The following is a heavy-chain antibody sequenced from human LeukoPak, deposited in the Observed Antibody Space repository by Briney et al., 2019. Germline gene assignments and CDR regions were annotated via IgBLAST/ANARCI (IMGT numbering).Heavy chain of an antibody. CDR1: GFTFSSYA. CDR3: AKDIVVVVAATVGKN. V-gene: IGHV3-23*01. D-gene: IGHD2-15*01. J-gene: IGHJ4*02. CDR2: ISGSGGST. Sequence: GGSLRLSCAASGFTFSSYAMNWVRQAPGKGLEWVSAISGSGGSTYYADSVKGRFTISRDNSKNTLYLQMNSLRAEDTAVYYCAKDIVVVVAATVGKNWGQGTLVTVSS.